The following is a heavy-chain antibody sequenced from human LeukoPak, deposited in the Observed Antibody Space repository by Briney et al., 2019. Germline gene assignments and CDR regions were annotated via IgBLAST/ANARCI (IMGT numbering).Heavy chain of an antibody. CDR1: GFTFSSYW. V-gene: IGHV3-74*01. J-gene: IGHJ5*02. CDR3: ARAERKVTIFGVVIFWFDP. Sequence: GGSLRLSCAASGFTFSSYWMHWVRHAPGKGLVWVSRINSDGSSTSYADSVKGRFTISRDNAKNTLYLQMNSLRAEDTAVYYCARAERKVTIFGVVIFWFDPWGQGTLVTVSS. D-gene: IGHD3-3*01. CDR2: INSDGSST.